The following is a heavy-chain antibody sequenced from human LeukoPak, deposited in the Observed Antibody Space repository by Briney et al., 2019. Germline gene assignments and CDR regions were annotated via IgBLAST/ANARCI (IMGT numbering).Heavy chain of an antibody. D-gene: IGHD3-22*01. CDR3: ARSGDNMSFEVKGVVIAAGAFDI. J-gene: IGHJ3*02. CDR1: GYTFTGYY. CDR2: IIPILGIT. Sequence: GASVKVSCKASGYTFTGYYMHWVRQAPGQGLEWMGRIIPILGITNYAQKFQGRVTITADKSTSTAYMELSSLRSEDTAVYYCARSGDNMSFEVKGVVIAAGAFDIWGPGTMVTVSS. V-gene: IGHV1-69*02.